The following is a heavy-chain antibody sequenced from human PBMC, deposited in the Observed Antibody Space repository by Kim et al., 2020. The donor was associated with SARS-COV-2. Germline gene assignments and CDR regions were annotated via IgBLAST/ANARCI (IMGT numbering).Heavy chain of an antibody. CDR3: ARGSYYYYYMDV. D-gene: IGHD3-10*01. Sequence: SVKVSCKASGGTFSSYAISWVRQAPGQGLEWMGGIIPIFGTANYAQKFQGRVTITADESTSTAYMELSSLRSEDTAVYYCARGSYYYYYMDVWGKGTTVTVSS. J-gene: IGHJ6*03. V-gene: IGHV1-69*13. CDR2: IIPIFGTA. CDR1: GGTFSSYA.